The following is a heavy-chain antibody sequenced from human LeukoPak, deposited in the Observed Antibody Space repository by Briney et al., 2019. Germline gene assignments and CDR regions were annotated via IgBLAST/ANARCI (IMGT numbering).Heavy chain of an antibody. V-gene: IGHV1-2*02. CDR3: ARTYNWKLDYYYGMDV. Sequence: ASVKVSCKASGYTLTGYYMHWVRQAPGQGLEWMGWINPNSGGTNYAQKFQGRVTMTRDTSISTAYMELSRLRSDDTAVYYCARTYNWKLDYYYGMDVWGQGTTVTVSS. CDR2: INPNSGGT. CDR1: GYTLTGYY. D-gene: IGHD1-20*01. J-gene: IGHJ6*02.